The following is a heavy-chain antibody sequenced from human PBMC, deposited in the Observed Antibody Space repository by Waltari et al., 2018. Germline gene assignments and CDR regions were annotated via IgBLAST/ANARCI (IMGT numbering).Heavy chain of an antibody. J-gene: IGHJ4*02. D-gene: IGHD2-15*01. CDR1: GYTFTSYA. Sequence: QVQLVQSGAEVKKPGASVKVSCKASGYTFTSYAMHWVRQAPGQGLEWMGWINAGNGNTKYSQKFQGRFTISRDNAKNSLYLQMNSLRAEDTAVYYCARPPRGRHCSGGSCYLDYWGQGTLVTVSS. CDR3: ARPPRGRHCSGGSCYLDY. V-gene: IGHV1-3*01. CDR2: INAGNGNT.